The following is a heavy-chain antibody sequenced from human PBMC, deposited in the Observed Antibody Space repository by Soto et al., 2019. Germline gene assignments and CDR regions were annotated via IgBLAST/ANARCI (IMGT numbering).Heavy chain of an antibody. CDR1: GFIFNNYG. D-gene: IGHD1-26*01. V-gene: IGHV3-33*01. Sequence: QVQLVESGGGVVQPGRSLRLACAASGFIFNNYGMHWVRQAPGKGLEWVAVMWSDGTTTYYADPVKGRFTISRDYSKNPLYLQMNSLRAEDTALYYCARVGGTFGHDFDYWGQGTLVTVSS. CDR3: ARVGGTFGHDFDY. J-gene: IGHJ4*02. CDR2: MWSDGTTT.